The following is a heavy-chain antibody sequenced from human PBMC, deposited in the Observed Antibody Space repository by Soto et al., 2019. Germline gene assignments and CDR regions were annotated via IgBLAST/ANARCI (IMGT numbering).Heavy chain of an antibody. V-gene: IGHV1-69*12. J-gene: IGHJ6*02. Sequence: QVQLVQSGAEVKKPGSSVKVSCKASGGSLSNYGISWVRQAPGQGLEWMGAIIPVFGTPNYAQKFQDRVTCTADESTTTVYMEVRSLTSEDTAVYYCARGDATKIVVTTYYAMDVWGQGTTVTVSS. CDR2: IIPVFGTP. CDR1: GGSLSNYG. D-gene: IGHD3-22*01. CDR3: ARGDATKIVVTTYYAMDV.